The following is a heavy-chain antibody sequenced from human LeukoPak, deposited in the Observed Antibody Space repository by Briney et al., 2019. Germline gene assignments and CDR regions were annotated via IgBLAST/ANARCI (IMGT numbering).Heavy chain of an antibody. CDR2: ISSSSSYI. V-gene: IGHV3-21*01. Sequence: PGGSLRLSCAASGFTFSSYSMNWVRQAPGKGLEWVSSISSSSSYIYYADSVKGRFTISRDNAKNSLYLQMNSLRAEDTAVYYCAKDLRRGASDVYYYYGMDVWGQGTTVTVSS. J-gene: IGHJ6*02. CDR3: AKDLRRGASDVYYYYGMDV. CDR1: GFTFSSYS. D-gene: IGHD1-26*01.